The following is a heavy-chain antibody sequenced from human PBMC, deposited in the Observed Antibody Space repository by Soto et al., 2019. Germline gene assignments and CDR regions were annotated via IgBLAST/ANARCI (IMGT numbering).Heavy chain of an antibody. CDR3: AIWGSAARTWAYFDL. CDR1: GYTFNTYG. CDR2: ISGYNGNI. D-gene: IGHD3-16*01. V-gene: IGHV1-18*01. J-gene: IGHJ5*02. Sequence: VQLVQSGTEVKKPGASVKVSCKASGYTFNTYGISWVRQAPGQGLEWMGWISGYNGNINYAQKFQGRVTMTTDTSTSTAYMELRSLRSDDTAMYYCAIWGSAARTWAYFDLWGQGTLVSVSS.